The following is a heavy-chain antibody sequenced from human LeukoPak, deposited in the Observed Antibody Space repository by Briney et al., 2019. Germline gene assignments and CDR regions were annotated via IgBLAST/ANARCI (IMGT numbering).Heavy chain of an antibody. V-gene: IGHV3-33*06. CDR2: IWSDENNK. Sequence: PGGSLRLSCAASGFTFRTYGIHWVRQAPGKGLEWVAVIWSDENNKQYADSVKGRFTIARDNSKNTVFLQMNSLRDEDTAVYYCAKDGHTSGYYYLDYWGQGTLVTVSS. CDR3: AKDGHTSGYYYLDY. D-gene: IGHD3-9*01. J-gene: IGHJ4*02. CDR1: GFTFRTYG.